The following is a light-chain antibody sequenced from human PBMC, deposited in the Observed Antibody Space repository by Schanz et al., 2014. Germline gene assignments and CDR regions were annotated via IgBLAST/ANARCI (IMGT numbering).Light chain of an antibody. V-gene: IGLV1-44*01. CDR2: SHN. J-gene: IGLJ3*02. CDR1: SSNIGSNT. Sequence: QSVLTQPPSASGTPGQRVTISCSGSSSNIGSNTVNWYQQLPGTAPKLLIYSHNQRPSGVPDRFSGSKSGTSASLAISGLQSEDEADYYCQSYDGNLRVWVFGGGTKLTVL. CDR3: QSYDGNLRVWV.